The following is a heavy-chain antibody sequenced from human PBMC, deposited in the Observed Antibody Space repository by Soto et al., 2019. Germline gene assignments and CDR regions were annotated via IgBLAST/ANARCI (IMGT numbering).Heavy chain of an antibody. CDR1: GFTFSSYA. V-gene: IGHV3-23*01. CDR2: ISCSGGST. CDR3: AKLPRRGGNYLRYFDWPDFDY. Sequence: GSLRLSCAASGFTFSSYAMSWVRQAPGKGLEWVSAISCSGGSTYYADSVKGRFTISRDNSKNTLYLQMNSLRAEDTAVYYCAKLPRRGGNYLRYFDWPDFDYWGQGTLVTVSS. J-gene: IGHJ4*02. D-gene: IGHD3-9*01.